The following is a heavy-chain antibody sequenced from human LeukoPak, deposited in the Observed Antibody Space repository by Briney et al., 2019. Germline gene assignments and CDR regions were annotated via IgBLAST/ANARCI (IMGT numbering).Heavy chain of an antibody. CDR1: GGSISSGSYY. J-gene: IGHJ5*02. D-gene: IGHD1-1*01. Sequence: SETLSLTCTVSGGSISSGSYYWGWIRQPPGKGLEWIGTISYSGSTYYSPSLKIRVTISVDTSKNQFSLKLSSVTAADTAVYYCARVDWNRDRVFGWFDPWGQGTLVTVSS. CDR3: ARVDWNRDRVFGWFDP. CDR2: ISYSGST. V-gene: IGHV4-39*01.